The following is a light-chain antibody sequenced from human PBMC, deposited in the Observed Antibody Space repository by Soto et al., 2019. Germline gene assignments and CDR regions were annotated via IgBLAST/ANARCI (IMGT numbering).Light chain of an antibody. Sequence: QSVLTQPASVSGSPGQSITISCTGTSSDIGDYDYVSWYQHLPGKAPKLLIFDVTHRPSGVSDRFSGSKSGNTASLTISGVQSEDEGDYYCSAYTARSTLVFGGGTKLTVL. V-gene: IGLV2-14*01. J-gene: IGLJ3*02. CDR2: DVT. CDR1: SSDIGDYDY. CDR3: SAYTARSTLV.